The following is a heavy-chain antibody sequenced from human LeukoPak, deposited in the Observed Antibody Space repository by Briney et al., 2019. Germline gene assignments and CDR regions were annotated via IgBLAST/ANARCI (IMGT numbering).Heavy chain of an antibody. CDR2: IVPIFGTA. D-gene: IGHD6-13*01. V-gene: IGHV1-69*13. CDR3: ARALIAAAPGWFDP. J-gene: IGHJ5*02. CDR1: GGTFSSHA. Sequence: GASVKVSCKASGGTFSSHAISWVRQAPGQGLEWMGGIVPIFGTANYAQKFQGRVTITADESTSTAYMELSSLRSEDTAVYYCARALIAAAPGWFDPWGQGTLVTVSS.